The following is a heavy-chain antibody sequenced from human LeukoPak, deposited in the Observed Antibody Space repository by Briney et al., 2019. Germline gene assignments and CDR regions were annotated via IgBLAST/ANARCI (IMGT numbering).Heavy chain of an antibody. D-gene: IGHD3-16*02. J-gene: IGHJ1*01. Sequence: PSETLSLTCAVSGGSISSSNWWSWVRQPPGKGLEWIGEIYHSGSTNYNPSLKSRVTISVDKSKNQFSLKLSSVTAADTAVYYCAATYDYVWGSYRYLGYFQHWGQGTLVTVSS. V-gene: IGHV4-4*02. CDR1: GGSISSSNW. CDR3: AATYDYVWGSYRYLGYFQH. CDR2: IYHSGST.